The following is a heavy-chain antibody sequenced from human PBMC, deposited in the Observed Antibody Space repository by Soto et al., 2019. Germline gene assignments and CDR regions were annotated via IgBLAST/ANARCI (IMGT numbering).Heavy chain of an antibody. J-gene: IGHJ4*02. Sequence: EVQLLESGGGLVQPGGSLRLSCAASGFTFSSYAMSWVRQAPGKGLEWVSAISGGGGSTYYADSVKGRFTISRDNSKNTLYLQMNSLRPEDTAVYYCAKPFLDFWSGYYFDYWGQGTLVTVSS. CDR2: ISGGGGST. CDR3: AKPFLDFWSGYYFDY. CDR1: GFTFSSYA. V-gene: IGHV3-23*01. D-gene: IGHD3-3*01.